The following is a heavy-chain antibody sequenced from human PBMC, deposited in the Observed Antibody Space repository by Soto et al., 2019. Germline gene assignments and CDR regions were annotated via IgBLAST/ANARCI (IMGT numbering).Heavy chain of an antibody. Sequence: SETLSLTCAVSSGSISSSNWWSWVRQPPGKGLEWIGEIYHSGSTNYNPSLKSRVTISVDKSKNQFSLKLSSVTAADTAVYYCARVIYYGSGSYSDYYYYYYMDVWGKGTTVTVSS. CDR3: ARVIYYGSGSYSDYYYYYYMDV. CDR1: SGSISSSNW. CDR2: IYHSGST. V-gene: IGHV4-4*02. D-gene: IGHD3-10*01. J-gene: IGHJ6*03.